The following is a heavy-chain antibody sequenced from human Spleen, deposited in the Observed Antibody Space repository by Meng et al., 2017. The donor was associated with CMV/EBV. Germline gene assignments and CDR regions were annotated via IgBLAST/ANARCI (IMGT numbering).Heavy chain of an antibody. CDR3: AREGNQPITTSNWFDP. CDR2: ISYSGST. V-gene: IGHV4-30-4*08. CDR1: DSVSSGTFY. J-gene: IGHJ5*02. Sequence: DSVSSGTFYWTWIRQPPGKGLEWIGYISYSGSTYFNPSLRSRVTMSLDTSKSQFSLGLRSVTATDTAMYYCAREGNQPITTSNWFDPWGQGTLVTVSS. D-gene: IGHD1-14*01.